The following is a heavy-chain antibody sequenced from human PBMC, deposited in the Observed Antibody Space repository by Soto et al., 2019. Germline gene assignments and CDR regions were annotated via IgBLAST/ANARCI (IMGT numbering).Heavy chain of an antibody. CDR2: IAYDGNEK. Sequence: QVQLVESGGGVVQPGTSLRLSCAASGFTFRTHAMHWVRQAPGKGLEWMAVIAYDGNEKFYADSVKGRFTISRDNSKNALYLQINTLRTEDTAVYYCAKDVGDYVPYYNCMDVWGQGTTVTVSS. CDR1: GFTFRTHA. CDR3: AKDVGDYVPYYNCMDV. V-gene: IGHV3-30*18. J-gene: IGHJ6*02. D-gene: IGHD4-17*01.